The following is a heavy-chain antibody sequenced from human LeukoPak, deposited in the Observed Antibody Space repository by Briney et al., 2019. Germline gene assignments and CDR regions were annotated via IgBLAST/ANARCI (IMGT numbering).Heavy chain of an antibody. D-gene: IGHD2-2*01. CDR2: IYHSGSS. CDR1: GYSISSGYQ. V-gene: IGHV4-38-2*02. Sequence: SETLSLTCAVSGYSISSGYQWAWIRQSPGQGLEWIGSIYHSGSSHYNPSLKSRVTISVETSKNQFSLKMYSVTAADTAVYYCARDPRWLTPDCTSTSCYENYFDPWGQGTLVTVSS. CDR3: ARDPRWLTPDCTSTSCYENYFDP. J-gene: IGHJ5*02.